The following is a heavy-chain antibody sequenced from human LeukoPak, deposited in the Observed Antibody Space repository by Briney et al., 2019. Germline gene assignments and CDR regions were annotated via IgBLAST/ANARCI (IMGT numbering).Heavy chain of an antibody. CDR3: ARVAVGEYNFHH. CDR1: GFTFSSYA. V-gene: IGHV3-74*01. Sequence: GGSLRLSCAASGFTFSSYAMSWVRQAPGKGLVWVSRINPDGSTASYAGSVEGRFTISRDNAKNTLYLQMSSLRAEDTAVYFCARVAVGEYNFHHWGQGTLVTVSS. J-gene: IGHJ4*02. D-gene: IGHD6-19*01. CDR2: INPDGSTA.